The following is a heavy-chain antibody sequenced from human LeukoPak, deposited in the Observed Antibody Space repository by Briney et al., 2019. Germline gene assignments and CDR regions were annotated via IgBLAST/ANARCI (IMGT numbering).Heavy chain of an antibody. Sequence: PGGSLRLSCAASGFTFTTYDMHWVRQATGKGLEWVSAIGTTGDTYYPGSVKGRFTISRENAKNSLYLQMNSLRTEDTAVYYCTTKGEWWLRKTDYWGQGTLVTVSS. V-gene: IGHV3-13*01. CDR3: TTKGEWWLRKTDY. J-gene: IGHJ4*02. D-gene: IGHD2-15*01. CDR2: IGTTGDT. CDR1: GFTFTTYD.